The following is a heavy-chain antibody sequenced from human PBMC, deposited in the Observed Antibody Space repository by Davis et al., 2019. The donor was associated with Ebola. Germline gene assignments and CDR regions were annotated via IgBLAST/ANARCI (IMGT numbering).Heavy chain of an antibody. CDR2: INHSGST. Sequence: SETLSLTCAVYGGSFSGYYWSWIRQPPGKGLEWIGEINHSGSTNYNPSLKSRVTISVDTSKNQFSLKLSSVTAADTAVYYCAREHFDIWGQGTKVTVSS. V-gene: IGHV4-34*01. J-gene: IGHJ3*02. CDR3: AREHFDI. CDR1: GGSFSGYY.